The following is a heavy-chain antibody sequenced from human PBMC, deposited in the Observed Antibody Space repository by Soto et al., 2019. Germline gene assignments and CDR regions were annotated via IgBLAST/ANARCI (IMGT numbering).Heavy chain of an antibody. CDR3: ARDGVAAGLYLDN. CDR1: GFIFRSYW. D-gene: IGHD2-15*01. Sequence: PGGSLRLSCAASGFIFRSYWMSWVRQAPGKGLEWVANINQDGSEKYYVDSVRGRFIISRDNAEKSLYLQMNSLRAEDTALYYCARDGVAAGLYLDNWGQGTQVTVSS. CDR2: INQDGSEK. J-gene: IGHJ4*02. V-gene: IGHV3-7*01.